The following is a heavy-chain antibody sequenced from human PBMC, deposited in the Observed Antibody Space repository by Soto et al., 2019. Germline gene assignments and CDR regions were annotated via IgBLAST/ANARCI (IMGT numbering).Heavy chain of an antibody. CDR3: AREVVVPAASYNRFDY. V-gene: IGHV4-34*01. CDR2: INHSGST. CDR1: GGSFSGYY. D-gene: IGHD2-2*01. J-gene: IGHJ4*02. Sequence: QVQLQQWGAGLLKPSETLSLTCAVYGGSFSGYYWSWIRQPPGKGLEWMGEINHSGSTNYNPSLKSRVTISVDTSKNQFSLKLSSVTAADTAVYYCAREVVVPAASYNRFDYWGQGTLVTVSS.